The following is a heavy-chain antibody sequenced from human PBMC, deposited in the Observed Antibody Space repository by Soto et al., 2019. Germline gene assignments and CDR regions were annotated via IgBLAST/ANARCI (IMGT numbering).Heavy chain of an antibody. Sequence: SSETLSLTCTVSGGSISSGDYYWSWIRQPPGKGLEWIGYIYYSGSTYYNPSLKSRVTISVDTSKNQFSLKLSSVTAADTAVYYCARTDIVLMVYAIDYWGQGTLVTVSS. V-gene: IGHV4-30-4*01. D-gene: IGHD2-8*01. CDR1: GGSISSGDYY. CDR2: IYYSGST. CDR3: ARTDIVLMVYAIDY. J-gene: IGHJ4*02.